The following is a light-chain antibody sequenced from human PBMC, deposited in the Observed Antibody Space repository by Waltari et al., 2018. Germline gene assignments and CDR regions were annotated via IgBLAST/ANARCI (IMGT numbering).Light chain of an antibody. CDR3: QVWDDVTDSGV. CDR2: YDS. J-gene: IGLJ3*02. CDR1: NIGSKS. Sequence: YVLTQPPSVSVDPGKTARLTCGGDNIGSKSVNWYQQKPGQAPVLVLFYDSDRPSGLPERFSGSNSGNTATLTSSWVEAGDEADYHCQVWDDVTDSGVFGGGTKLTVL. V-gene: IGLV3-21*04.